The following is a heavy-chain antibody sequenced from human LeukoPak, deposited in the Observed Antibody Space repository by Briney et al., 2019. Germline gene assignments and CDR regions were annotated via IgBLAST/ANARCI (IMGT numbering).Heavy chain of an antibody. Sequence: EASVKVSCKASGYTFTSYDINWVRQATGQGLEWMGWMNPNSGNTGYAQKIQGRVTMTRNTSISTAYMELSSLRSEDTAVYYCARVGGAYYDSSGYHYWGQGTLVTVSS. CDR1: GYTFTSYD. CDR2: MNPNSGNT. D-gene: IGHD3-22*01. V-gene: IGHV1-8*01. J-gene: IGHJ4*02. CDR3: ARVGGAYYDSSGYHY.